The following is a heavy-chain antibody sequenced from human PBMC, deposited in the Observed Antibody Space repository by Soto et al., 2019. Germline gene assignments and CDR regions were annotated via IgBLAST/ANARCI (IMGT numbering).Heavy chain of an antibody. D-gene: IGHD2-15*01. CDR1: GGSISRSGYY. Sequence: NPSETLSLTCTVSGGSISRSGYYWGWIRQPPGKGLEWLGSFYYGGSTYYKPSLRSRVTISVDTSKNQLSLRLTSVTAADTAVYYCARGIVVVPAGCSGGSCYSYNFDYWGQGTLVTVSS. CDR2: FYYGGST. CDR3: ARGIVVVPAGCSGGSCYSYNFDY. V-gene: IGHV4-39*01. J-gene: IGHJ4*02.